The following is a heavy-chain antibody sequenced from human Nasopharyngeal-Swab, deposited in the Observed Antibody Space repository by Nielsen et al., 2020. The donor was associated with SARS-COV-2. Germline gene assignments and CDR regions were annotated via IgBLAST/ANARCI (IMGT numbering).Heavy chain of an antibody. CDR1: GGSISRYF. CDR3: ARHVGYCSTTSCSLPDS. D-gene: IGHD2-2*01. J-gene: IGHJ4*02. Sequence: SETLSLTCTVSGGSISRYFWSWIRQPPGKRLEWIGYISYSGSTNYNPSLKSRVSFSVEKPKNQFSLKLSSVTAADTAVYYCARHVGYCSTTSCSLPDSWGQGTLVTVSS. V-gene: IGHV4-59*08. CDR2: ISYSGST.